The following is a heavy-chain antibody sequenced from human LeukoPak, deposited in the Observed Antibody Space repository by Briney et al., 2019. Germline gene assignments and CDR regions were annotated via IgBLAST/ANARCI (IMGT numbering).Heavy chain of an antibody. CDR3: ARDSRWLYRVSGFDI. V-gene: IGHV1-18*01. Sequence: ASVKVSCKASGYTFTSYGISWVRQAPGQGLEWMGWISAYNGNTNYAQKLQGRVTMTTDTSTSTAYMELRSLRSDDTAVYYCARDSRWLYRVSGFDIWGQGTMVTVSS. CDR1: GYTFTSYG. CDR2: ISAYNGNT. J-gene: IGHJ3*02. D-gene: IGHD5-24*01.